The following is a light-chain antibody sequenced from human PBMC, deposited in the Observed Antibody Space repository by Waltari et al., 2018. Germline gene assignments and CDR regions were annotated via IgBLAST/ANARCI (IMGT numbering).Light chain of an antibody. CDR3: GTWDSSLSGAV. Sequence: QSVLTQPPSVSAAPGQRVPISCSGGSSNIGNNYVSWYRQFPGTAPKLLIYKNSERPAGIPGRCAGSKSGTSATLDITGLQAGDEADYYCGTWDSSLSGAVFGGGTHLTVL. V-gene: IGLV1-51*02. CDR1: SSNIGNNY. CDR2: KNS. J-gene: IGLJ7*01.